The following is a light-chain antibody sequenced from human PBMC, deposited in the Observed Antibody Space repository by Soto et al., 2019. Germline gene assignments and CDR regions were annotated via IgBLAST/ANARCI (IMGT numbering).Light chain of an antibody. CDR1: SSNIGAGYD. J-gene: IGLJ3*02. Sequence: QSVLTQPPSVSGAPGQRVTISCTGSSSNIGAGYDVHWYQQLPGTAPKLLIYRNSNRPSGVPDRVSGSKSGTSASLAITGLQAEDEADYYCQSSDSSLSGSVFGGGTKLTVL. V-gene: IGLV1-40*01. CDR3: QSSDSSLSGSV. CDR2: RNS.